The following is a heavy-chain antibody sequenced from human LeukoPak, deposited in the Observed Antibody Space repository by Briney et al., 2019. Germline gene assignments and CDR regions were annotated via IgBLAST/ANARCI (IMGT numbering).Heavy chain of an antibody. CDR3: VRDEPGRSWYN. CDR1: GFAFSNNF. CDR2: LSGSGFDA. J-gene: IGHJ4*02. V-gene: IGHV3-23*01. Sequence: GGSLRLSCATSGFAFSNNFMAWVRQAPGKGLEWVSSLSGSGFDAFYADSVKGRFTTSRDNSKNTLFLQMSSLRVEDTAVCFCVRDEPGRSWYNWGQGSLVTVSS. D-gene: IGHD6-13*01.